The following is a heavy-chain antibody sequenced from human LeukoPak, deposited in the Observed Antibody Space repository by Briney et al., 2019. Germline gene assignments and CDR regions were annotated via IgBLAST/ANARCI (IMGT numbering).Heavy chain of an antibody. V-gene: IGHV3-21*01. CDR1: GFTFSTYT. D-gene: IGHD2-2*01. J-gene: IGHJ3*02. CDR3: ARNRSRDICSSISCYGLDDAFDI. CDR2: IVSSSSYI. Sequence: GGSLRLSCAASGFTFSTYTMNWVRQAPGKGLEWVSSIVSSSSYIYYADSVKGRFTISRDNAKNSLYLQMNSLRAEDTAVYYCARNRSRDICSSISCYGLDDAFDIWGQGTVVTVSS.